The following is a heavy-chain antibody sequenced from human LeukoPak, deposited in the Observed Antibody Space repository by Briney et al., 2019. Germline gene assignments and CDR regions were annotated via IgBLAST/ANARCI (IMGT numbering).Heavy chain of an antibody. CDR1: GDSISSTSFY. D-gene: IGHD3-3*01. V-gene: IGHV4-39*07. CDR3: ARDWRDFDY. Sequence: SETLSLTCTVSGDSISSTSFYWGWIRQPPGKGLEWIGSIYYSGSTYYNPSLKSRVTISVDTSKNQFSLKLSSVTAADTAVYYCARDWRDFDYWGQGTLVTVSS. CDR2: IYYSGST. J-gene: IGHJ4*02.